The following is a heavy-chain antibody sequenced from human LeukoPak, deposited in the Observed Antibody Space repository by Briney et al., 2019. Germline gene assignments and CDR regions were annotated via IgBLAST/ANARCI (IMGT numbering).Heavy chain of an antibody. V-gene: IGHV3-53*01. CDR3: ARASYYDSSGYYYDAFDI. CDR2: IYSGGRT. J-gene: IGHJ3*02. Sequence: GGSLRLSCAASGFTVSSKYMSWVRQAPGKGLEWVSVIYSGGRTYYADSVKGRFTISRDNSKNTLYLQMNSLRAEDTAVYYCARASYYDSSGYYYDAFDIWGQGTMVTVSS. D-gene: IGHD3-22*01. CDR1: GFTVSSKY.